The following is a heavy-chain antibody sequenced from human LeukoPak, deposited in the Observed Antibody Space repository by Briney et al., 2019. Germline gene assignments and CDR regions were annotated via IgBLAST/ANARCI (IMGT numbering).Heavy chain of an antibody. Sequence: PGRSLRLSCAASGFTFSSYAMHWVRQAPGKGLEWVANIKQDGSEKYYVDSVKGRFTISRDNAKNSLYLQMNSLRAEDTAVYYCARLSGYDWESFYDYWGQGTLVTVSS. CDR2: IKQDGSEK. CDR1: GFTFSSYA. V-gene: IGHV3-7*03. D-gene: IGHD5-12*01. CDR3: ARLSGYDWESFYDY. J-gene: IGHJ4*02.